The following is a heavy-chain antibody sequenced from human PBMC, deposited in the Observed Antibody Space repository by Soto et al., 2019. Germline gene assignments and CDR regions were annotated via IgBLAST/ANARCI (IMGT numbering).Heavy chain of an antibody. Sequence: GGSLRLSCAASGFIFDDYAMHWVRQAPGKGLEWVSGISWKSENVGYAASVKGRFTISRDNAENSLYLQMNNLRVEDTALYYCAPLYAGVGGVIGALDIWGQETMVTVSS. CDR1: GFIFDDYA. J-gene: IGHJ3*02. CDR3: APLYAGVGGVIGALDI. D-gene: IGHD3-16*02. CDR2: ISWKSENV. V-gene: IGHV3-9*01.